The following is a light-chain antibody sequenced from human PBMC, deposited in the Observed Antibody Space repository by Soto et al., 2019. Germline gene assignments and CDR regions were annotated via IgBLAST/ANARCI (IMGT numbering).Light chain of an antibody. V-gene: IGKV1-12*01. CDR2: SAS. Sequence: IQMTQSPSSVSASVGDRVTITCRASQPISSWLAWYQQKPGQPPNLLIYSASTLRSGVPSRFSGSESGTLFTLTITNLQPEDSATYYCQQASSLPLTFGGGTKVEVK. CDR3: QQASSLPLT. CDR1: QPISSW. J-gene: IGKJ4*01.